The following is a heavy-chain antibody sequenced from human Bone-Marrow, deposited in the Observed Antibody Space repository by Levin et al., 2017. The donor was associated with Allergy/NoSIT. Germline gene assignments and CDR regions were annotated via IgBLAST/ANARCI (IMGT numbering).Heavy chain of an antibody. CDR2: ITGGGFNT. CDR3: AKKQGGTTGFSFDV. D-gene: IGHD1-14*01. J-gene: IGHJ3*01. Sequence: PGGSLRLSCDASGFTLSEYAMSWVRQAPGKGLEWVSVITGGGFNTYYGDSVKGRFTVSRDNSKNTLYLELNSLRAEDTAVYYCAKKQGGTTGFSFDVWGQGTMVTVSS. V-gene: IGHV3-23*01. CDR1: GFTLSEYA.